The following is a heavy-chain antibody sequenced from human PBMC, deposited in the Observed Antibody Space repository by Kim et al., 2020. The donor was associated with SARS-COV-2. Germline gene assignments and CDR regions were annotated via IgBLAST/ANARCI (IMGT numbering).Heavy chain of an antibody. V-gene: IGHV1-3*01. CDR1: GYTFTSYA. D-gene: IGHD2-15*01. J-gene: IGHJ6*02. Sequence: ASVKVSCKASGYTFTSYAMHWVRQAPGQRLEWMGWINAGNGNTKYSQKFQGRVTITRDTSASTAYMELSSLRSEDTAVYYCARSRSVVVVAAIPYYYYGMDVWGQGTTVTVSS. CDR2: INAGNGNT. CDR3: ARSRSVVVVAAIPYYYYGMDV.